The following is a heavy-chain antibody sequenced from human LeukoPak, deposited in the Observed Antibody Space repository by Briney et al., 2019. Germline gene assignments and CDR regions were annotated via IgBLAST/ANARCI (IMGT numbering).Heavy chain of an antibody. CDR3: AREMKGAYDSSGYYLYYYYYYGMDV. Sequence: GGSLRLSCAASGFTFSSYSMNWVRQAPGKGLEGVSSISSSSSYIYYADSVKGRFTISRDNAKNSLYLQMNSLRAEDTAVYYCAREMKGAYDSSGYYLYYYYYYGMDVWGQGTTVTVSS. CDR1: GFTFSSYS. CDR2: ISSSSSYI. J-gene: IGHJ6*02. D-gene: IGHD3-22*01. V-gene: IGHV3-21*01.